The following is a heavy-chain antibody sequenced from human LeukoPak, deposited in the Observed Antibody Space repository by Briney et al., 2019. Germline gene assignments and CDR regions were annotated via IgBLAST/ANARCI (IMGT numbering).Heavy chain of an antibody. Sequence: SETLSLTCAVSGASITSTYWSTWVRQSPGKGLEWIGEIHDSGSTNYNPSLKSRVSVSLDKSRNQFSLTLTSVTAADTAVYYCARVKGLRSRRGELNWWYFDLWGRGTLVTVSS. CDR3: ARVKGLRSRRGELNWWYFDL. CDR1: GASITSTYW. V-gene: IGHV4-4*02. D-gene: IGHD3-10*01. CDR2: IHDSGST. J-gene: IGHJ2*01.